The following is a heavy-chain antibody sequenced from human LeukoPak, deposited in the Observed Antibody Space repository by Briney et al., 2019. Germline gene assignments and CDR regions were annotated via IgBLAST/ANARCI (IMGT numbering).Heavy chain of an antibody. J-gene: IGHJ6*02. CDR1: GGSINSYS. CDR2: MDYSGST. CDR3: ARLFHYYGIDV. V-gene: IGHV4-59*08. Sequence: SSETLSLTCSVAGGSINSYSWSWIRQPPRKGLEWIGYMDYSGSTNYNPSLKSRVTMSVDTSKNQISLKLRSVTAADTAVYYCARLFHYYGIDVWGQGTTVTVSS.